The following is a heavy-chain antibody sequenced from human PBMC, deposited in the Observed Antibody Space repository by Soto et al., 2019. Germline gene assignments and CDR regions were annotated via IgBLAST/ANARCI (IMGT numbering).Heavy chain of an antibody. J-gene: IGHJ3*02. CDR2: ISGKGGTT. D-gene: IGHD6-19*01. CDR1: GFIFGSYA. CDR3: AKRFAYSSGLDGFDI. V-gene: IGHV3-23*01. Sequence: GGSLRLSCAASGFIFGSYAMTWVRQGPAKGREWFSGISGKGGTTYYADSVKGRFIISRDNSKNTLFLQMNSLRAEDSAIYYCAKRFAYSSGLDGFDIWGQGTMVTVSS.